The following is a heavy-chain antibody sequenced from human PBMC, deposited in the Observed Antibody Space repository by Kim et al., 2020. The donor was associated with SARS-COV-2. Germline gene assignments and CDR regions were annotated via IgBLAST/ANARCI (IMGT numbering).Heavy chain of an antibody. D-gene: IGHD3-3*01. Sequence: GGSLRLSCAASGFTFSSYAMSWVRQAPGKGLEWVSVIYSGGSSTYYADSVKGRFTISRDNSKNTLYLQMNSLRAEDTAVYYCAKSNPGLSGYYTGTTYYYYYGMDVWGQGTTVTVSS. CDR2: IYSGGSST. CDR3: AKSNPGLSGYYTGTTYYYYYGMDV. CDR1: GFTFSSYA. V-gene: IGHV3-23*03. J-gene: IGHJ6*02.